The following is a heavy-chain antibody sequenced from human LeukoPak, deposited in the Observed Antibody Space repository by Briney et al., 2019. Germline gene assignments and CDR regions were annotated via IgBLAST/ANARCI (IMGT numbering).Heavy chain of an antibody. CDR3: AKDIVIRSDYYDSSGPDY. CDR2: IRYDGSNK. D-gene: IGHD3-22*01. Sequence: PGGSLRLSCAASGFTLSSYGVHWVRQAPGKGLEWVAFIRYDGSNKYYADSVKGRFTISRDNSKNTLYLQMNSLRAEDTAVYYCAKDIVIRSDYYDSSGPDYWGQGTLVTVSS. CDR1: GFTLSSYG. V-gene: IGHV3-30*02. J-gene: IGHJ4*02.